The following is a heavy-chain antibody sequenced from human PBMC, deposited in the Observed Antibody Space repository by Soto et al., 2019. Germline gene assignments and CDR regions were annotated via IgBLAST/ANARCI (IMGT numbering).Heavy chain of an antibody. V-gene: IGHV5-51*01. CDR2: IYPGDSDT. J-gene: IGHJ6*02. CDR3: ARHGQQLYYGMDV. D-gene: IGHD6-13*01. CDR1: GYSFTSYW. Sequence: GESLKISCKGSGYSFTSYWIGWVRQMPGKGLEWMGIIYPGDSDTRYSPSFQGQVTISADKSISTAYLQWSSLKASDTAMYYWARHGQQLYYGMDVWGQGTTVTVSS.